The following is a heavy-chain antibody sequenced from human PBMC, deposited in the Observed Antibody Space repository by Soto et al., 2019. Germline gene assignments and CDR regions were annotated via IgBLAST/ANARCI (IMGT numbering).Heavy chain of an antibody. CDR3: VRGASGYYYVDS. V-gene: IGHV3-74*01. CDR1: GFTFSSHW. D-gene: IGHD3-22*01. J-gene: IGHJ4*02. CDR2: INSGGSTT. Sequence: EVQLVESGGGLVQPGGSLRLSCEAPGFTFSSHWIHWVRQAPGKGLVWVSRINSGGSTTDYADSVKGRFTISRDNAKNTLYLQMNGLRGEDTAVYHCVRGASGYYYVDSWGQGTLVTVSS.